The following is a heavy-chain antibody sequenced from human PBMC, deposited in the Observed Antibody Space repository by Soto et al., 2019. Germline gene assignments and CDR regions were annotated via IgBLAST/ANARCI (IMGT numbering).Heavy chain of an antibody. J-gene: IGHJ6*02. V-gene: IGHV1-2*02. CDR3: ARYDSSGYPYYYYGMDV. CDR1: GYTFTGYY. D-gene: IGHD3-22*01. CDR2: INPNSGGT. Sequence: SVKVSCKASGYTFTGYYMHWVRQAPGQGLEWMGWINPNSGGTNYAQKFQGRVTMTRDTSISTAYMELSRLRSDDTAVYYCARYDSSGYPYYYYGMDVWGQGTTVTVSS.